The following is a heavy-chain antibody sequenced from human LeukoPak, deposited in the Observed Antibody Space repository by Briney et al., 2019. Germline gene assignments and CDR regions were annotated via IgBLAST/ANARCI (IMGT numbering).Heavy chain of an antibody. Sequence: SETLSLTCTVSGDSISSSSYYWGWIRQPPGKGLEWIGSIYYRGNTYYNPSLKSRVTISVDTPKNQFSLKLTSVTAADTAVYYCARLISSSWPDYWGQGTLVTVSS. J-gene: IGHJ4*02. CDR2: IYYRGNT. V-gene: IGHV4-39*07. CDR1: GDSISSSSYY. D-gene: IGHD6-13*01. CDR3: ARLISSSWPDY.